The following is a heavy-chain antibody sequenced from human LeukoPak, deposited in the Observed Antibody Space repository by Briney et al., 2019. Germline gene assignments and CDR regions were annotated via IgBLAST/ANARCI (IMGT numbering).Heavy chain of an antibody. CDR3: ATAPYCGGGSCYSGDLYFDY. J-gene: IGHJ4*02. CDR2: ISGGGGII. Sequence: GGSLRLSCAVSGFTFSSYAVSWVRQAPGKGLECVSIISGGGGIIYYADSGQGRLTISRDNSKNTVYLQMNSLRAEDTAVYYCATAPYCGGGSCYSGDLYFDYWGQGTLVTVSS. CDR1: GFTFSSYA. V-gene: IGHV3-23*01. D-gene: IGHD2-15*01.